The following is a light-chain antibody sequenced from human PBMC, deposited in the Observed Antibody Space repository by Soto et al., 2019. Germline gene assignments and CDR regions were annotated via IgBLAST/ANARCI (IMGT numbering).Light chain of an antibody. CDR2: AAS. J-gene: IGKJ1*01. CDR1: ESISTY. CDR3: QQSYVTPWT. V-gene: IGKV1-39*01. Sequence: IRMTQSPSSFSASTGDRVTITCRAGESISTYLNWYQQKPGERPTLLIYAASNLQSGVPSRCSGSGSGTPFTIIINSLQHEDFETYYCQQSYVTPWTFGQGTKVDI.